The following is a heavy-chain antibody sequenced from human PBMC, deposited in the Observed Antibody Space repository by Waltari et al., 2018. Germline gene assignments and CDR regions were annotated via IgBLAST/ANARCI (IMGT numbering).Heavy chain of an antibody. D-gene: IGHD3-9*01. CDR2: ISYSGTT. J-gene: IGHJ5*02. CDR3: ARGGVNYNNWFDP. CDR1: AGSLRADCSY. Sequence: QLRLQESGPGLVKPSEPLSVTCLLSAGSLRADCSYWGWLRQAPEKGLEWIGHISYSGTTFYNPSLMSRVTLSVDTLKNQFSLEMTSLTAADTAVYYCARGGVNYNNWFDPWGQGTPVTVSS. V-gene: IGHV4-39*01.